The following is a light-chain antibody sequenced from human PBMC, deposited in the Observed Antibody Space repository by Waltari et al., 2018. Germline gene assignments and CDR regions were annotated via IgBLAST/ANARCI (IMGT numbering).Light chain of an antibody. Sequence: DIQMTQSPSTLSASVGDRVTITCRAGQSISNWLAWYQQKPGKAPKLLIYKASTLESGVPSRFSGSGSGTEFTLTISSLQPDDFATYYCQQYNSYSLLTFGGGTKVEIK. J-gene: IGKJ4*01. CDR3: QQYNSYSLLT. V-gene: IGKV1-5*03. CDR2: KAS. CDR1: QSISNW.